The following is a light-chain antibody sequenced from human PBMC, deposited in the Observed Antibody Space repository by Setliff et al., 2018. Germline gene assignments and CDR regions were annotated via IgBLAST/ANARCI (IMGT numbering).Light chain of an antibody. Sequence: DIQMTQSPSSLSASVGDRVTITCRASQDIRNYVAWYQKKPGTAPKLLIYSASTLQSGVPSRFSGSGSGTEFTLTISSLQPEDVATYYCQKFNSVPLSFGGGTKVDIK. CDR2: SAS. J-gene: IGKJ4*01. CDR3: QKFNSVPLS. CDR1: QDIRNY. V-gene: IGKV1-27*01.